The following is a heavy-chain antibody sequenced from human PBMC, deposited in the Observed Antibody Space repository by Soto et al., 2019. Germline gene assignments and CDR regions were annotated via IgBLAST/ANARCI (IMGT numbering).Heavy chain of an antibody. CDR3: ARGDPGYSSGWYDPEFAY. D-gene: IGHD6-19*01. CDR2: INHSGST. CDR1: GGSFSGYY. Sequence: PSETLSLTCAVYGGSFSGYYWSWIRQPPGKGLEWIGEINHSGSTNHNPSLKSRVTISVDTSKNQFSLKLSSVTAADTAVYYCARGDPGYSSGWYDPEFAYWGQGTLVTVS. V-gene: IGHV4-34*01. J-gene: IGHJ4*02.